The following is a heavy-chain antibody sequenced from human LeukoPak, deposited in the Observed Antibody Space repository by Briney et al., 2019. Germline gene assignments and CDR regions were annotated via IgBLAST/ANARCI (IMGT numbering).Heavy chain of an antibody. D-gene: IGHD1-26*01. CDR1: GFTFSSYA. V-gene: IGHV3-30-3*01. CDR2: ISYDGSNK. CDR3: ARESPGGTYALDY. Sequence: PGGSLRLSCAASGFTFSSYAMHWVRQAPGKGLEWVAVISYDGSNKYYADSVKGRFTISRDNSKNTLYLQMNSPRAEDTAMYYCARESPGGTYALDYWGQGTLVIVSS. J-gene: IGHJ4*02.